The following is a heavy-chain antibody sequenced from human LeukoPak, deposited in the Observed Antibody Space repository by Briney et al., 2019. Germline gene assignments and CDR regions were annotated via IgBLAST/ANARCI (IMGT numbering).Heavy chain of an antibody. D-gene: IGHD3-16*01. V-gene: IGHV5-51*01. CDR3: GKRNFGGGGYAFDI. Sequence: GESLKISCQISGYKFVSYWIGWVRQMPGKGLEWMGIIFPGDSDTRYSPSFEGQVAISADRSNNTAYLQWRSLEASDTAIYYCGKRNFGGGGYAFDIWGQGTVVTVSS. J-gene: IGHJ3*02. CDR2: IFPGDSDT. CDR1: GYKFVSYW.